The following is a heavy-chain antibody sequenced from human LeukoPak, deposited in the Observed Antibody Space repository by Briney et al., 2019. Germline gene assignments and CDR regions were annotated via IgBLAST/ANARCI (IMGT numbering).Heavy chain of an antibody. CDR3: AKHPGRSGYRTNWYVSYFDG. J-gene: IGHJ4*02. V-gene: IGHV3-23*01. Sequence: GVSQRLLCGAPRNTFSHCDITCARHATGRGLEYVSCSAYGGCIHLADFVKGRFPISRDNSKNTVYLQMTNLRAEDTARYQCAKHPGRSGYRTNWYVSYFDGWGQGALVTVSS. CDR2: SAYGGCI. CDR1: RNTFSHCD. D-gene: IGHD5-18*01.